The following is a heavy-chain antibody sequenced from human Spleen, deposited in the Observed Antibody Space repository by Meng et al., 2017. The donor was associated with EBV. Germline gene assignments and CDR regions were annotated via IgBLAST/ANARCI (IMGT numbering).Heavy chain of an antibody. CDR3: ARGHSSDWDYFFDS. V-gene: IGHV4-61*08. CDR1: DVSVTRGEYY. CDR2: IHYGGAS. D-gene: IGHD6-19*01. J-gene: IGHJ4*02. Sequence: QGALPESGPGLGKPSAPLAPTCSVPDVSVTRGEYYWTWIRQSPGKGLEWIGYIHYGGASNYNPSLKSRVTISLDTSKNQFSLRVNAVTAADTAVYFCARGHSSDWDYFFDSWGLGTLVTVSS.